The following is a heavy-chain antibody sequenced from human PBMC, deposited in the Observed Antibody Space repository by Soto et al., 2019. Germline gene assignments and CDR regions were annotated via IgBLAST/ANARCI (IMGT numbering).Heavy chain of an antibody. J-gene: IGHJ4*02. V-gene: IGHV4-61*01. Sequence: SETLSLTCTVSGGSVSSGSYYWSWIRQPPGKGLEWIGYIYYGGGTNYNPSLKSRVTISVDTSKNQFSLKLSSVTAADTAVYYCARGGGVTATFDYWGQGTLVTVSS. CDR3: ARGGGVTATFDY. D-gene: IGHD5-18*01. CDR1: GGSVSSGSYY. CDR2: IYYGGGT.